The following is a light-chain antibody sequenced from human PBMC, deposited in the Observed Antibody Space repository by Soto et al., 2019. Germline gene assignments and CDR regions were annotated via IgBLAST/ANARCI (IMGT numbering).Light chain of an antibody. CDR3: QQLSNYPIT. V-gene: IGKV1-9*01. J-gene: IGKJ5*01. Sequence: DIQLTQSPSFLSASIGDRVTVTCRASQGISSYLAWYQQTPGKAPKLLIHATSTLQSGVPSRFSGSGSGTEFTLTISSLQTEDFATYYCQQLSNYPITFGQGTRLEIK. CDR2: ATS. CDR1: QGISSY.